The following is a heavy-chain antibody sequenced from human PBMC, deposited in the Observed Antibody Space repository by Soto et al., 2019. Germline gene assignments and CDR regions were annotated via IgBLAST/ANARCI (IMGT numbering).Heavy chain of an antibody. D-gene: IGHD1-26*01. Sequence: QITLKESGPTLVKPTQTLTLTCTYSGFSLTTSGAGVGWIRQPPGKALEWLALISWKDDKRYNPALESRLSITKDTSKNPWILTLTNIEPVDTATYFCAHRYGGNYYRWYFDCWGQGTLVIVS. J-gene: IGHJ4*02. V-gene: IGHV2-5*01. CDR3: AHRYGGNYYRWYFDC. CDR1: GFSLTTSGAG. CDR2: ISWKDDK.